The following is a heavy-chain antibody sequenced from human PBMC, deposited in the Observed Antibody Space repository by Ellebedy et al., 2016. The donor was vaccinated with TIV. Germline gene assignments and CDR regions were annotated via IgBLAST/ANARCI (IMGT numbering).Heavy chain of an antibody. Sequence: GESLKISCAASGFTFNNAWMTWVRQAPGKGLEWVGRCRNRLKSHSTDYGASVKGRFAISRDDSKNSLYLQMNSLKTDDTAVYYCVRWDRGNPGSWGQGTRVTVS. D-gene: IGHD1-14*01. CDR3: VRWDRGNPGS. J-gene: IGHJ4*02. V-gene: IGHV3-72*01. CDR1: GFTFNNAW. CDR2: CRNRLKSHST.